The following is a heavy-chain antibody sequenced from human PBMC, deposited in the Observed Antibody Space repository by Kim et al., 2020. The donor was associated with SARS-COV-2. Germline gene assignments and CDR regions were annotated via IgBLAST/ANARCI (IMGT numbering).Heavy chain of an antibody. D-gene: IGHD6-19*01. CDR3: AREASVAGVLRY. CDR1: GDSITSGGYR. V-gene: IGHV4-31*03. CDR2: IDNIGRA. Sequence: SETLSLTCSVSGDSITSGGYRWSWIRHLPGKGLEWIGYIDNIGRAHYNPSLKARFFISVDTSNNNFSLTLPSVTAADTAVYYCAREASVAGVLRYWGQGTLVTVSS. J-gene: IGHJ4*02.